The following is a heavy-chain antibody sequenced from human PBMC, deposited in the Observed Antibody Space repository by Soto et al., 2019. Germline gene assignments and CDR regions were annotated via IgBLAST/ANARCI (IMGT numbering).Heavy chain of an antibody. CDR3: ARERSAAGKGWFDP. D-gene: IGHD6-13*01. V-gene: IGHV1-8*01. CDR2: MNTNSGNT. J-gene: IGHJ5*02. CDR1: GYTFTSYD. Sequence: QVQLVQSGAEVKKPGASVKVSCKASGYTFTSYDITWVRQATGHGLEWMGWMNTNSGNTGYAQRFQGRVTMTRNTSISTAYIELSSLRSEDTAVYYCARERSAAGKGWFDPWGQGTLVTVSS.